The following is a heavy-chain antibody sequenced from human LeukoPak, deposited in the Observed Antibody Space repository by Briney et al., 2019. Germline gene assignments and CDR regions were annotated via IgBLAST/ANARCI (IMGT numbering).Heavy chain of an antibody. CDR3: ARWNFAMDY. V-gene: IGHV3-23*01. D-gene: IGHD2-2*01. J-gene: IGHJ4*02. CDR2: TSSSDAGT. CDR1: GFTLSIYA. Sequence: GGSLRLSCAASGFTLSIYAMSWVRQTPGKGLEWVAATSSSDAGTYHADSVKGRFTISRDNAKHSLYLQMNGLRAEDTGLYFCARWNFAMDYWGQGISVTVSS.